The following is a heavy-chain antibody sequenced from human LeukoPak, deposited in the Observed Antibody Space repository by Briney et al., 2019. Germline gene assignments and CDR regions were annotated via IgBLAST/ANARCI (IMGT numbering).Heavy chain of an antibody. CDR3: ARDRPTGASRLFVVQ. Sequence: PGGSLRLSCAASGFTFSSYSMTWVRQAPGKGLEWVSSMSSGSRYIYYADSVRGRFTISRDNAKNSLYLLMNSLRAEVTAVYYCARDRPTGASRLFVVQWGQGTLVTVSS. CDR1: GFTFSSYS. J-gene: IGHJ4*02. D-gene: IGHD3-3*01. CDR2: MSSGSRYI. V-gene: IGHV3-21*01.